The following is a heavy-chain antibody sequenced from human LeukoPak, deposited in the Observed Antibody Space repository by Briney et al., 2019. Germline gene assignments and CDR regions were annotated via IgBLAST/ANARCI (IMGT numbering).Heavy chain of an antibody. Sequence: ASVKVSCKASGGTFSSYAISWVRQAPGQGLEWMGRIIPIFGTANYAQKFQGRVTITTDESTRQAYMELSSLRSEDTAVYYCARGPKGDAFDIWGQGTMVTVSS. CDR3: ARGPKGDAFDI. CDR1: GGTFSSYA. CDR2: IIPIFGTA. J-gene: IGHJ3*02. V-gene: IGHV1-69*05.